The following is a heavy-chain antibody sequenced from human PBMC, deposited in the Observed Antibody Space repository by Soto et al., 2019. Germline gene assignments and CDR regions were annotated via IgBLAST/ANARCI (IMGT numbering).Heavy chain of an antibody. J-gene: IGHJ3*02. Sequence: SETLSLTCTVSGGSISNDNYFWSWIRQHPGKGLEWIGYIHYSGSAYYNPSLRGRVIILVDTTKNQFSMKLTSVTAADTAMYYCAREVNVPADADAFDIWGQGAMVTVS. CDR2: IHYSGSA. CDR3: AREVNVPADADAFDI. CDR1: GGSISNDNYF. V-gene: IGHV4-31*03. D-gene: IGHD2-2*01.